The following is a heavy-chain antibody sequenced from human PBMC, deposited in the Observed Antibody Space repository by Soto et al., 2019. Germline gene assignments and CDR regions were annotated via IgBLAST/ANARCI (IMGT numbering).Heavy chain of an antibody. CDR3: ATCYGDYVACDY. V-gene: IGHV3-21*01. Sequence: PGGSLILSCAASGFTFSSYSMNWVRQAPGKGLEWVSSISSSSSYIYYADSVKGRFTISRDNAKNSLYLQMNILRAEDTAVYYCATCYGDYVACDYWGQGTLVTVSS. CDR2: ISSSSSYI. J-gene: IGHJ4*02. D-gene: IGHD4-17*01. CDR1: GFTFSSYS.